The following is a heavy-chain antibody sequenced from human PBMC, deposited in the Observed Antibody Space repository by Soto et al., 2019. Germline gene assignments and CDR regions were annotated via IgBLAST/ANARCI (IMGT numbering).Heavy chain of an antibody. V-gene: IGHV1-2*02. J-gene: IGHJ6*03. Sequence: GASVKVSCKASGYTFTGYYMHWVRQAPGQGLEWMGWINPNSGGTNYAQKFQGRVTMTRDTSTSTVYMELSSLRSEDTAVYYCARAEGSCYYMDVWGKGTTVTVSS. D-gene: IGHD2-15*01. CDR1: GYTFTGYY. CDR2: INPNSGGT. CDR3: ARAEGSCYYMDV.